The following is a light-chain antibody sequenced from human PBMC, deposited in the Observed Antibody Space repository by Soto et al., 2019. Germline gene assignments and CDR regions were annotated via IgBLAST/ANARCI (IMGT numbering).Light chain of an antibody. CDR3: AAWDDTLSGYV. CDR1: SSNIGSHY. CDR2: RNN. J-gene: IGLJ1*01. V-gene: IGLV1-47*01. Sequence: QSVLTQPPSASGTPGQRVTISCSGSSSNIGSHYVYWYQQLPGTAPKLLIYRNNQRPSGVPDRFSGSNSGTSASLAISGLRSEDEADYYCAAWDDTLSGYVFGAGTKLTVL.